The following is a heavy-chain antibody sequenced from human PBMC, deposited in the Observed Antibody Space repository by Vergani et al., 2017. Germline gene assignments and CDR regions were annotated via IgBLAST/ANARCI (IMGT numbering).Heavy chain of an antibody. CDR3: AREAYRDGYNRDYFDY. D-gene: IGHD5-24*01. Sequence: VQLVESGGGVVQPGRSLRLSCAASGFTFSSYSMNWVRQAPGKGLEWVSSISSSSSYIYYADSVKGRFTISRDNAKNSLYLQMNSLRAEDTAVYYCAREAYRDGYNRDYFDYWGQGTLVTVSS. CDR2: ISSSSSYI. J-gene: IGHJ4*02. CDR1: GFTFSSYS. V-gene: IGHV3-21*01.